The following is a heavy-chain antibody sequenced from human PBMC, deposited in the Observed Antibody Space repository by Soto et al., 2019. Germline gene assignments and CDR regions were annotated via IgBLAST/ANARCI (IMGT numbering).Heavy chain of an antibody. CDR1: RGTFNRYA. V-gene: IGHV1-69*01. CDR2: LVPQFGTP. D-gene: IGHD5-18*01. CDR3: ARQNRDTPMVPFDV. Sequence: QVQLVQSGAEVKKPGSSVKVSCLASRGTFNRYAINWVRQAPGHGLEWLGALVPQFGTPNYAQKFQDRVTIVADESTNTPSMEWRVLTSDATAVYYCARQNRDTPMVPFDVWGQGTLVTVSS. J-gene: IGHJ4*02.